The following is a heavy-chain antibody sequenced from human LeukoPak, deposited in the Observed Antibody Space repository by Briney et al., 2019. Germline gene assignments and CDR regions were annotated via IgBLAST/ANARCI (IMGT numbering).Heavy chain of an antibody. Sequence: KTGGSLRLSCAASGFTFSNAWMSWVRQAPGKGLEWVGRIKSKTDGGTTDYAAPVKGRFTISRDDSKNTLYLQMNSLKTEDTAVYHCSIVVVAATDALDYWGQGTLVTVSS. V-gene: IGHV3-15*01. J-gene: IGHJ4*02. CDR3: SIVVVAATDALDY. D-gene: IGHD2-15*01. CDR2: IKSKTDGGTT. CDR1: GFTFSNAW.